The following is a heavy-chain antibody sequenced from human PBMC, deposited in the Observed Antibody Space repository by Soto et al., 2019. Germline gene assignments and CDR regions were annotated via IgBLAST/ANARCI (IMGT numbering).Heavy chain of an antibody. J-gene: IGHJ3*02. CDR2: IKQDGSEK. D-gene: IGHD4-17*01. Sequence: GGSLRLSCAASGFIFKNYWMTWVRQAPGKGLEWVANIKQDGSEKYYLESVKGRFSISRDNAKNSLYLQMNSLRAEDTAVYYCAREDYGDYLRAFDIWGQGTMVTVSS. V-gene: IGHV3-7*01. CDR1: GFIFKNYW. CDR3: AREDYGDYLRAFDI.